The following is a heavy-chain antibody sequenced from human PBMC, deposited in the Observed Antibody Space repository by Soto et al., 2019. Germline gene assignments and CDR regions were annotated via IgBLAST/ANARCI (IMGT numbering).Heavy chain of an antibody. CDR2: IYYSGST. V-gene: IGHV4-39*01. J-gene: IGHJ4*02. D-gene: IGHD3-3*01. CDR3: ARGIGYDFWSGYPFDY. CDR1: GGSISSSSYY. Sequence: PLETLSLTCTVSGGSISSSSYYWGWIRQPPGKGLEWIGSIYYSGSTYYNPSLKSRVTISVDTSKNQFSLKLSSVTAADTAVYYCARGIGYDFWSGYPFDYWGQGTLVTVSS.